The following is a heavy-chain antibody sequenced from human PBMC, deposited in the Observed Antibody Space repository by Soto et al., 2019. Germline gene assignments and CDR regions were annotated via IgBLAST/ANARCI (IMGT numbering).Heavy chain of an antibody. CDR2: IYYSGST. D-gene: IGHD4-4*01. Sequence: KTSETLSLTCTFSGGSISTSGYYWSWIRQHPEKGLEWIGYIYYSGSTYYNPSLKSRVIISVDTSKNQFSLKLSSVTAADTAAYYCARVLSYSDYFDSWGQGTLVTVSS. CDR3: ARVLSYSDYFDS. V-gene: IGHV4-31*03. J-gene: IGHJ4*02. CDR1: GGSISTSGYY.